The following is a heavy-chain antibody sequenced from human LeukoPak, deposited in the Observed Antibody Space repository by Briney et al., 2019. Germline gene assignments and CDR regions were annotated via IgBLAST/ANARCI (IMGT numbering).Heavy chain of an antibody. J-gene: IGHJ6*02. Sequence: SVNVSFKASGFTFTSSAVQWVRQARGQRLEWIGWIVVGSGNTNYAQQFQERVTITRDMSTSTAYMELSSLRSEDTAVYYCAAEKGIAAAGTSPYYYYGMDVWGQGTTVTVSS. V-gene: IGHV1-58*01. CDR2: IVVGSGNT. CDR3: AAEKGIAAAGTSPYYYYGMDV. CDR1: GFTFTSSA. D-gene: IGHD6-13*01.